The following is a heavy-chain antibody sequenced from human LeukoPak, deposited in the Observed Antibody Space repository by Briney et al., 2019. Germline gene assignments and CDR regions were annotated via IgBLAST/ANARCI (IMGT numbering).Heavy chain of an antibody. Sequence: GGSLRLSCAASGFTFSSYSMNWVRQAPGKGLEWVSYISSSSSTIYYADSVKGRFTISRDNAKNSLYLQMNSLRAEDTAVYYCARDMGSGPDYWGQGNPGHRLL. CDR1: GFTFSSYS. CDR3: ARDMGSGPDY. J-gene: IGHJ4*01. D-gene: IGHD6-19*01. CDR2: ISSSSSTI. V-gene: IGHV3-48*01.